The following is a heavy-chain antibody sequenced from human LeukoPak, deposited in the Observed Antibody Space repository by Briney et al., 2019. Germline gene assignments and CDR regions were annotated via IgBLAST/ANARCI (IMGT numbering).Heavy chain of an antibody. J-gene: IGHJ4*02. Sequence: SETLSLTCTVSGGSISSGGYYWSWIRQHPGKGLEWIGYIYYSGSTYYNPSLKSRVTISVDTSKNQCSLKLSSVTAADTAVYYCARVYFSTVRGKDLYYFDYWGQGTLVTVSS. CDR2: IYYSGST. CDR1: GGSISSGGYY. V-gene: IGHV4-31*03. CDR3: ARVYFSTVRGKDLYYFDY. D-gene: IGHD3-10*01.